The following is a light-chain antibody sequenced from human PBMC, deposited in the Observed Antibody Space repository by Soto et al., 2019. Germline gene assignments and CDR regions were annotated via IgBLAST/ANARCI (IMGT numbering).Light chain of an antibody. Sequence: QSVLTQPPSSSGTPGQRVTISCSGSSSNIGSNTVNWYQQLPGTAPKLLIYNDDQRPSGVPDRFSGSESGTSASLAISGLQSEDEADYYCAAWDDRLTGGVFGGGTKVTVL. CDR3: AAWDDRLTGGV. J-gene: IGLJ3*02. CDR1: SSNIGSNT. V-gene: IGLV1-44*01. CDR2: NDD.